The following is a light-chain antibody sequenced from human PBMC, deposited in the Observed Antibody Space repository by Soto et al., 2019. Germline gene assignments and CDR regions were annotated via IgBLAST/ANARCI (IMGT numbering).Light chain of an antibody. V-gene: IGLV2-14*01. CDR2: EVS. J-gene: IGLJ3*02. CDR3: SSYTSSTTLV. Sequence: QSALTQPASVSGSPGQSITISCTVTSGDVGAYHYVSWYQQHPGKAPKLMIYEVSNRTSGVSNRFSGSKSGNTASLTISGLQAEDEADYYCSSYTSSTTLVFGGGTKLTVL. CDR1: SGDVGAYHY.